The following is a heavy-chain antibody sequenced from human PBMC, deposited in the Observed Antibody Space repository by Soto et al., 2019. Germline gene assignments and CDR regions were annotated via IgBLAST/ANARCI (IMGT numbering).Heavy chain of an antibody. CDR2: IIPIFGTA. D-gene: IGHD3-3*01. Sequence: SVKVSCKASGGTFSSYAISWVRQAPGQGLEWMGGIIPIFGTANYAQKFQGRVTITADESTSTAYMELSSLRSEDTAVYYCARDLTPNAYYDFWSGYYSPEDYYGMDVWGQGTTVTVSS. CDR3: ARDLTPNAYYDFWSGYYSPEDYYGMDV. CDR1: GGTFSSYA. J-gene: IGHJ6*02. V-gene: IGHV1-69*13.